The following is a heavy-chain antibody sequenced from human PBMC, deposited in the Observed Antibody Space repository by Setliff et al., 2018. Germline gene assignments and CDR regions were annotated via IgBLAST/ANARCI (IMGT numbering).Heavy chain of an antibody. Sequence: SETLSLTCAVSGYSISSGFSWVWIRQSPGKGLEWIGRILFSGDTYYNPSLNSRVTISADTSKNQFSLNLSSVTAADTGVYYCARLNFWSGFWYFTLWGQGTPVTVSS. CDR2: ILFSGDT. D-gene: IGHD3-3*01. CDR3: ARLNFWSGFWYFTL. CDR1: GYSISSGFS. V-gene: IGHV4-38-2*01. J-gene: IGHJ4*02.